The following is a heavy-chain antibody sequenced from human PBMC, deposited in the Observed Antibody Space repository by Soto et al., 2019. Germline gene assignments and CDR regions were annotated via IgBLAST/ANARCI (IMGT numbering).Heavy chain of an antibody. D-gene: IGHD2-2*01. J-gene: IGHJ5*02. Sequence: QVQLQESGPGLVKPSQTLSLTCTVSGASMILGGYYWTWIRQSPGKGLEWIGYIYHTGVTYYNPSPKSRLTLSGETSKNQCFLKLNSVTAADTARYYCARDGSSTANWIDPWGPGTLVTVSS. CDR1: GASMILGGYY. V-gene: IGHV4-31*03. CDR3: ARDGSSTANWIDP. CDR2: IYHTGVT.